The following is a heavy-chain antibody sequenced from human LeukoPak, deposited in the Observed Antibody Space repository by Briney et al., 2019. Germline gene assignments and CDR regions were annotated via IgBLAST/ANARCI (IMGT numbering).Heavy chain of an antibody. CDR3: AKDRAVLLWFGESVSDH. J-gene: IGHJ4*02. D-gene: IGHD3-10*01. CDR1: GVTFSSYA. V-gene: IGHV3-23*01. Sequence: PGGSLRLSCAASGVTFSSYAVSWVRQAPGKGLEWISAISRSGGSTYYADSVKGQFTISRDNSKNTLYLQMSSMRAEDTAVYYCAKDRAVLLWFGESVSDHWGQGTLVTVSS. CDR2: ISRSGGST.